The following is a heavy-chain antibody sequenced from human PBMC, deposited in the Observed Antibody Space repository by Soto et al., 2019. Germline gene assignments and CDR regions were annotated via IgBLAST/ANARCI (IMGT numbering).Heavy chain of an antibody. CDR1: GFTFSDYY. Sequence: QVQLVESGGGLVKPGGSLRLSCAASGFTFSDYYMSWIRQAPGKGLEWVSYISSSSSYTNYADSVKGRFTISRDNAKNSLYLQMNSLRAEDTAVYYCARDVVVAATHYYYGMDVWGQGTTVTVSS. D-gene: IGHD2-15*01. V-gene: IGHV3-11*06. J-gene: IGHJ6*02. CDR3: ARDVVVAATHYYYGMDV. CDR2: ISSSSSYT.